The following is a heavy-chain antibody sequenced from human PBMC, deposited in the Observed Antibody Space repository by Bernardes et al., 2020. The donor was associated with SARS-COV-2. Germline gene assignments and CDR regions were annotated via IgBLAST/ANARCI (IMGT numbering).Heavy chain of an antibody. V-gene: IGHV4-59*01. D-gene: IGHD2-15*01. J-gene: IGHJ5*02. CDR3: ARRFLSFRTVVAATPGSWFDP. CDR1: GGSISSYY. CDR2: IYYSGST. Sequence: SETLSLTCTVSGGSISSYYWSWIRQPPGKGLEWIGYIYYSGSTNYNPSLKSRVTISVDTSKNQFSLKLSSVTAADTAVYYCARRFLSFRTVVAATPGSWFDPWGQGTLVTVSS.